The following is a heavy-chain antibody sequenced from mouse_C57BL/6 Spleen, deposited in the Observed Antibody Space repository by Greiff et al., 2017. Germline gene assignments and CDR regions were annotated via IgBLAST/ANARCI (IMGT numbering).Heavy chain of an antibody. Sequence: QLQESGPELVKPGASVKISCKASGYSFTDYNMNWVKQSNGKSLEWIGVINPNYGTTSYNQKLKGKATLTVDQSSSTAYMPLNSLTSEDSSVYYCAKTPLNYGYDGGYAMDYWGQGTSVTVSS. V-gene: IGHV1-39*01. J-gene: IGHJ4*01. D-gene: IGHD2-2*01. CDR2: INPNYGTT. CDR3: AKTPLNYGYDGGYAMDY. CDR1: GYSFTDYN.